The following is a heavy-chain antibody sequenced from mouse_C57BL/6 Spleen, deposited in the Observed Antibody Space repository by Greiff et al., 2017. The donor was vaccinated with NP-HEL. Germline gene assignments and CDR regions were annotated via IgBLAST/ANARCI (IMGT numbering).Heavy chain of an antibody. Sequence: QVQLQQPGAELVKPGASVKLSCKASGYTFTSYWMHWVKQRPGRGLEWIGRIDPHSGGTNYNEKFKSKATLTVDKPSSTAYMQLSSLTSEDSAVYYCARGRTGGGGDFDYWGQGTTLTVSS. CDR3: ARGRTGGGGDFDY. V-gene: IGHV1-72*01. CDR1: GYTFTSYW. CDR2: IDPHSGGT. J-gene: IGHJ2*01.